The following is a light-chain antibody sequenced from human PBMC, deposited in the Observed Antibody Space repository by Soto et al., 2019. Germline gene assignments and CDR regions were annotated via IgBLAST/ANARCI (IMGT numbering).Light chain of an antibody. CDR2: AAS. V-gene: IGKV1D-12*01. CDR3: QQAYSFPIT. J-gene: IGKJ5*01. Sequence: DIQVTQSPSSVSASVGDRVTITFRASQDIVAYLAWYQHKPGRAPELLIRAASTLQSGVPSRFSGSGSGTDFTLTINSLQPEDFATYYCQQAYSFPITFGQGTRLEIK. CDR1: QDIVAY.